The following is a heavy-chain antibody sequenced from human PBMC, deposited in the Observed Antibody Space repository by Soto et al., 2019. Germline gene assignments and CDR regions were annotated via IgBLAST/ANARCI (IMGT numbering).Heavy chain of an antibody. CDR3: ANHGPTAMAGFPFDP. Sequence: GGSLRLSCAASGFTFTSYAMSWVRQAPGKGLEWLSTISDSGGSTYYADSLKGRFTISRDNSKNTLFLQMNSLRAEDTAVYYCANHGPTAMAGFPFDPWGQGTLVTVSS. V-gene: IGHV3-23*01. D-gene: IGHD2-2*01. J-gene: IGHJ5*02. CDR1: GFTFTSYA. CDR2: ISDSGGST.